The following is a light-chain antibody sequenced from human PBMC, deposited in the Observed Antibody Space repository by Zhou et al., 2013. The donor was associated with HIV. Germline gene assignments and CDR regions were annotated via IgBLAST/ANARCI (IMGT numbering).Light chain of an antibody. CDR1: QSVSSRY. CDR3: QHYNDWPYT. J-gene: IGKJ2*01. CDR2: GAF. Sequence: EIVLTQSPGTLSLSPGERATLSCRASQSVSSRYLAWYQQKPGQAPRLLIYGAFDRPIGIPARFRGSGSGTEFTLTISNLQSDDFAVYYCQHYNDWPYTFGQGTQLEI. V-gene: IGKV3D-15*01.